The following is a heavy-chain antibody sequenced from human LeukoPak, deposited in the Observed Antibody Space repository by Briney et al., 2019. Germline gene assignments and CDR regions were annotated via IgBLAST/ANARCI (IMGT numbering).Heavy chain of an antibody. V-gene: IGHV3-21*06. CDR2: ITGRGTEI. CDR3: AKVQSDIVGAVFFAFDV. J-gene: IGHJ3*01. CDR1: GFTSNSYS. D-gene: IGHD1-26*01. Sequence: KAGGSLRLSCGLSGFTSNSYSMNWVRQAPGKGLEWVASITGRGTEIFYADSLKGRFTISRDNSKNSLYLQMNSLRVEDTAVYYCAKVQSDIVGAVFFAFDVWGQGTMVTVSS.